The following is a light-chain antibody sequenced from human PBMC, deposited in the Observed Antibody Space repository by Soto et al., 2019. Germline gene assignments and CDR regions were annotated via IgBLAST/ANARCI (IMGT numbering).Light chain of an antibody. CDR2: EGS. CDR3: CSYAGSSTFDVV. V-gene: IGLV2-23*03. CDR1: SSDVGSYNL. J-gene: IGLJ2*01. Sequence: QSALTQPASVSGSPGQSITISCTGTSSDVGSYNLVSWYQQHPAKAPKLMIYEGSKRPSGVSNRFSGSKSGNTASLTISGLQAEDEADYDCCSYAGSSTFDVVFGGGTQLTVL.